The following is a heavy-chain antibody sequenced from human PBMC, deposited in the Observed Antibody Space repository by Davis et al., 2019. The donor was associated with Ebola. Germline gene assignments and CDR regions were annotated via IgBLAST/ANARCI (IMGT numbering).Heavy chain of an antibody. CDR1: GYTFTAYN. Sequence: ASVKVSCKASGYTFTAYNIHWMRQAPGQGLEWLGRVILKSGTTNYAQKFQGRVTMTRDTPISTVYMELSSLRYDDTADYYCARGHNYAHEYWGQGTLVTVSS. CDR2: VILKSGTT. V-gene: IGHV1-2*06. J-gene: IGHJ4*02. D-gene: IGHD4-11*01. CDR3: ARGHNYAHEY.